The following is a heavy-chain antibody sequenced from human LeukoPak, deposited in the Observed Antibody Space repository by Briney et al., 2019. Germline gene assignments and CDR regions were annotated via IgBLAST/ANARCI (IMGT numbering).Heavy chain of an antibody. CDR1: GFSFTSYG. V-gene: IGHV3-33*01. Sequence: PGRSLRLSCAASGFSFTSYGMHWVRQAPGKGLEWVAVIWYDGTNKYYADSVKGRFTISRDTSNNMLYLQMNSLRAEDTAVYYCARVSESGNSDYWGQGTPVTVSS. CDR2: IWYDGTNK. D-gene: IGHD4-23*01. J-gene: IGHJ4*02. CDR3: ARVSESGNSDY.